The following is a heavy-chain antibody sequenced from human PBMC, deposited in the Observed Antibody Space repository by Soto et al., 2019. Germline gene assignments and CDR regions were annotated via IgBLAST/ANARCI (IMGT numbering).Heavy chain of an antibody. D-gene: IGHD6-19*01. CDR3: ARTVRAVAGLIDY. CDR1: GGSVSSGSYY. J-gene: IGHJ4*02. Sequence: PSETLSLTCTVSGGSVSSGSYYWSWIRQPPGKGLEWIGYIYYSGSTNYNPSLKSRVTISVDTSKNQFSLKLSSVTAADTAVYYCARTVRAVAGLIDYWGQGTLVTVSS. CDR2: IYYSGST. V-gene: IGHV4-61*01.